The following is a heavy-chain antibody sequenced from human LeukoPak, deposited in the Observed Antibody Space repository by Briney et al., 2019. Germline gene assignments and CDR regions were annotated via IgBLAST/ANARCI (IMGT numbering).Heavy chain of an antibody. CDR1: GGTFSSYA. CDR2: IIPIFGTT. CDR3: ARVVGLTGYSSSWYSGYYYYMDV. J-gene: IGHJ6*03. D-gene: IGHD6-13*01. V-gene: IGHV1-69*06. Sequence: SVKVSCKASGGTFSSYAISWVRQAPGQGLEWMGGIIPIFGTTNYAQKFQDRVTITADKSTSTAYMELSSLRSEDTAVYYCARVVGLTGYSSSWYSGYYYYMDVWGKGTTVTVSS.